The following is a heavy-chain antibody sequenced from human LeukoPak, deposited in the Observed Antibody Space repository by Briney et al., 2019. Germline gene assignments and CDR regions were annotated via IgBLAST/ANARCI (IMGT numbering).Heavy chain of an antibody. CDR1: GFTFSSYA. CDR2: ISGSGGST. D-gene: IGHD1-26*01. Sequence: PGGSLRLSCAASGFTFSSYAMSWVRQAPGKGLEWVSAISGSGGSTYYADSVKGRFTISRDKSKNTLYLQMNSLRAEDTAVYYCVKDSSPLAGELRGVLDYWGQGTLVTVSS. J-gene: IGHJ4*02. V-gene: IGHV3-23*01. CDR3: VKDSSPLAGELRGVLDY.